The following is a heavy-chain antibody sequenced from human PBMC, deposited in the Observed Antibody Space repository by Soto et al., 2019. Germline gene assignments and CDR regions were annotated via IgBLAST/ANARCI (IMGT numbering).Heavy chain of an antibody. CDR1: GGTFSSYT. CDR3: ARDGYGQNYYYYYMDV. D-gene: IGHD5-18*01. V-gene: IGHV1-69*04. CDR2: IIPILGIA. J-gene: IGHJ6*03. Sequence: ASVKVSCKASGGTFSSYTISWVRQAPGQGLEWMGRIIPILGIANYAQKFQGRVTITADKSTSTAYMELSSLRSEDTAVYYCARDGYGQNYYYYYMDVWGKGTTVTVSS.